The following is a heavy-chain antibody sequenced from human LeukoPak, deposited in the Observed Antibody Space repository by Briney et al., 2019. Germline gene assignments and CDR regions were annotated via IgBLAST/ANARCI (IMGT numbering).Heavy chain of an antibody. J-gene: IGHJ4*02. CDR2: ISSSGSTI. V-gene: IGHV3-11*01. Sequence: PGGSLRLSCAASGFTFSDYYMSWIRQAPGKGLEWVSYISSSGSTIYYADSVKGRFTISRDNSKNTLFLQMNSLRAEDTAVYYCAKDPGSGKPYYFDCWGQGTLVSVSS. CDR3: AKDPGSGKPYYFDC. D-gene: IGHD6-19*01. CDR1: GFTFSDYY.